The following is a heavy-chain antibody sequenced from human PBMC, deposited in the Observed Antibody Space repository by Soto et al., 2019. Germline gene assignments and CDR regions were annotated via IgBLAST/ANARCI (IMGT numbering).Heavy chain of an antibody. J-gene: IGHJ5*02. D-gene: IGHD6-19*01. Sequence: PGGSLSLSCAVSGVTFRDYWMHWVRQVPGKGLLWVSRIGPDGTSTKYADSVKGRFTISRSNPENTLYLQMNSLRAEDTGVYYCVREVIAVLGSIRWFDPWGQGTLVTVSS. CDR1: GVTFRDYW. V-gene: IGHV3-74*01. CDR2: IGPDGTST. CDR3: VREVIAVLGSIRWFDP.